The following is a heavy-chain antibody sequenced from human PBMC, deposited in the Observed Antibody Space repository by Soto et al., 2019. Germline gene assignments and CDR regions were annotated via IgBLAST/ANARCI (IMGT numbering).Heavy chain of an antibody. Sequence: SETLSLTCTVSGGSITSFYWSWIRQPPGKGLEWLGYIYASGTTDYSPSLKSRLTIFVDPSRNQFSLNLNSVTAADTAVYYCVAVSGYSSSFDYWGQGTLVTVS. CDR3: VAVSGYSSSFDY. J-gene: IGHJ4*02. D-gene: IGHD6-6*01. CDR1: GGSITSFY. CDR2: IYASGTT. V-gene: IGHV4-4*09.